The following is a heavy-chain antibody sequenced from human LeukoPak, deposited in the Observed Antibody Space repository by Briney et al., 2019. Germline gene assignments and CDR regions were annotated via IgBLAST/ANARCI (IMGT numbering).Heavy chain of an antibody. D-gene: IGHD2-2*02. J-gene: IGHJ6*02. V-gene: IGHV3-23*01. CDR2: ISGSGGST. CDR3: AREEIVVVPAAITFHYYYGMDV. Sequence: PAGGSLRLSCAASGFTFSSYAMSWVRQAPGKGLEWVSAISGSGGSTCYADSVKGRFTISRDNSKNTLYLQMNSLRAEDTAVYYCAREEIVVVPAAITFHYYYGMDVWGQGTTVTVSS. CDR1: GFTFSSYA.